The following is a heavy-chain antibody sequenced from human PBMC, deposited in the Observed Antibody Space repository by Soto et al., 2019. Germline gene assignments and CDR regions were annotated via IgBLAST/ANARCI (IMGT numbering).Heavy chain of an antibody. D-gene: IGHD4-17*01. Sequence: GGSLSLSCAASGFTVSSNYMSWVRQAPGKGLEWVSVIYSGGSTYYADSLKGRFTISRDNSKNTLYLQMNSLRAEDTAVYYCARQIYMTTVTYYYYYGMDVWGQGTTVTVSS. V-gene: IGHV3-53*01. CDR3: ARQIYMTTVTYYYYYGMDV. CDR1: GFTVSSNY. J-gene: IGHJ6*02. CDR2: IYSGGST.